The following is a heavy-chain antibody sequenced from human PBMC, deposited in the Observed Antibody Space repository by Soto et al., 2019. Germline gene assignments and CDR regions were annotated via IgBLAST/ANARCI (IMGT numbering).Heavy chain of an antibody. Sequence: SGGSLRLSCAASGFTVSSNYMSWVRQAPGKGLEWVSVIYSGGSTYYADSVKGRFTISSHNSKNTLYLQMNSLRAEDTAVYYCARDGVYSSSAGAFEIWGQGTMVTVSS. V-gene: IGHV3-53*04. CDR3: ARDGVYSSSAGAFEI. CDR1: GFTVSSNY. J-gene: IGHJ3*02. D-gene: IGHD6-6*01. CDR2: IYSGGST.